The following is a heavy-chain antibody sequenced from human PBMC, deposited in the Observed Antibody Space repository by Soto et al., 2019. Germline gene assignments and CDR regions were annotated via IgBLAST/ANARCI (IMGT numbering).Heavy chain of an antibody. CDR3: VVDTSGLLDY. V-gene: IGHV3-33*03. D-gene: IGHD3-22*01. J-gene: IGHJ4*02. Sequence: QVHLVESGGGVVQPGRSLRLSCAASGFTLSNYSMHWVRQAPGKGLEWVAVIWYDGNKKYYGDSVRGRFTISRDNSKNTLYLEMNSLRAEDTAVYYCVVDTSGLLDYWGQGTLVTVSS. CDR1: GFTLSNYS. CDR2: IWYDGNKK.